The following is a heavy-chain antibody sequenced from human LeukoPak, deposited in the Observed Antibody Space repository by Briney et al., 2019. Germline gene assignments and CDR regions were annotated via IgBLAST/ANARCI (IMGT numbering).Heavy chain of an antibody. Sequence: ASVKVSCKASGYTFTGYYMHWVRQAPGQGLEWMGWISAYNGNTNYAQKLQGRVTMTTDTSTSTAYMELRSLRSDDTAVYYCARDRGIAVAATGYWGQGTLVTVSS. CDR3: ARDRGIAVAATGY. D-gene: IGHD6-19*01. J-gene: IGHJ4*02. V-gene: IGHV1-18*04. CDR2: ISAYNGNT. CDR1: GYTFTGYY.